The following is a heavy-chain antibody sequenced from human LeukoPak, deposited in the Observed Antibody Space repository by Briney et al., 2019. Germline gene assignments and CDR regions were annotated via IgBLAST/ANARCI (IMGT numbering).Heavy chain of an antibody. J-gene: IGHJ4*02. Sequence: ASVKVSCKTSGYSFSDHGISWVRPAPGQGLEWMGWISGYKGNTYYAQRFQGRVTMTTDTSTSTDYMELRSLRSDDTALYYCARDPGYISSYYFDSWGQGTLVTVSS. CDR2: ISGYKGNT. CDR3: ARDPGYISSYYFDS. D-gene: IGHD6-19*01. V-gene: IGHV1-18*01. CDR1: GYSFSDHG.